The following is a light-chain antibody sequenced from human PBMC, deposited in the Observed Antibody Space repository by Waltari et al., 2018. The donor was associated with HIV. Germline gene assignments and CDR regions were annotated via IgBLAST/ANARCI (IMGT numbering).Light chain of an antibody. CDR3: SSYGDSLRVL. V-gene: IGLV2-8*01. J-gene: IGLJ3*02. CDR2: EVT. CDR1: SSDIGAYDS. Sequence: QSALTQPPSASGSLGQSVTISCTGSSSDIGAYDSVSWFQQHPRSAPKLLLYEVTRRPSTVSYRFSGSRSGSTAFLTVAGLQPDDEATYFCSSYGDSLRVLFGGGTNVTVL.